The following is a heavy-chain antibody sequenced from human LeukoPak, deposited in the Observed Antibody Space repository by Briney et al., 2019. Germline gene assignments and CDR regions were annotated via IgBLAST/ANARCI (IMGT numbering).Heavy chain of an antibody. D-gene: IGHD3-3*01. CDR1: GFTFSNAW. CDR2: IKSKTDGGTT. V-gene: IGHV3-15*01. CDR3: TTDPEMSRLRITIFGVVIRDWYFDL. J-gene: IGHJ2*01. Sequence: GGSLRLSCAASGFTFSNAWMSWVRQAPGKGLEWVGRIKSKTDGGTTDYAAPVKGRFTISRDDSKNTLYLQMNSLKTEDTAVYYCTTDPEMSRLRITIFGVVIRDWYFDLWGRGTLVTVSS.